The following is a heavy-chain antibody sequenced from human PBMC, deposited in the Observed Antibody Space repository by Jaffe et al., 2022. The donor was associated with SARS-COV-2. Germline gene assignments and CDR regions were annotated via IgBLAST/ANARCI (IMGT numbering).Heavy chain of an antibody. CDR1: GYTFTSYA. CDR2: INAGNGNT. Sequence: QVQLVQSGAEVKKPGASVKVSCKASGYTFTSYAMHWVRQAPGQRLEWMGWINAGNGNTKYSQKFQGRVTITRDTSASTAYMELSSLRSEDTAVYYCARGKIGFGELLLFDYWGQGTLVTVSS. CDR3: ARGKIGFGELLLFDY. D-gene: IGHD3-10*01. V-gene: IGHV1-3*01. J-gene: IGHJ4*02.